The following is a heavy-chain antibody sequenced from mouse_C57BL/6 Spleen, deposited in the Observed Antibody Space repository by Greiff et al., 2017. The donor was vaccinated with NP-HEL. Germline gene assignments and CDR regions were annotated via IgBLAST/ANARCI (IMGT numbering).Heavy chain of an antibody. J-gene: IGHJ4*01. CDR3: ARGRDYNYYAMDY. CDR2: IYPGDGDT. Sequence: QVQLQQSGAELVKPGASVKISCKASGYAFSSYWMNWVKQRPGKGLEWIGQIYPGDGDTNYNGKFKGKATLTADKSSSTAYMQLSSLTSEDSAVYFCARGRDYNYYAMDYWGQGTSVTVSS. D-gene: IGHD2-4*01. V-gene: IGHV1-80*01. CDR1: GYAFSSYW.